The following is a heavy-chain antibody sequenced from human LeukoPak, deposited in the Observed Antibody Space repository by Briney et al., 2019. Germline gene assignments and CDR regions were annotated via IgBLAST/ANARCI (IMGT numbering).Heavy chain of an antibody. D-gene: IGHD1-26*01. J-gene: IGHJ4*02. V-gene: IGHV4-34*01. CDR1: GGSFSGYY. CDR3: ARRGAGGGYYIRVYFDY. CDR2: INHSGST. Sequence: SETLSLTCSVYGGSFSGYYWSWIRQPPGKGLEWIGEINHSGSTNYNPPLKSRVTISVDTSKNQFSLKLSSVTAADTAVYYCARRGAGGGYYIRVYFDYWGQGTLVTVSS.